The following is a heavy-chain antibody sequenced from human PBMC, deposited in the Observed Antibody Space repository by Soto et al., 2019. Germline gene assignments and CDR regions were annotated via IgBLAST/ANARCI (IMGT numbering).Heavy chain of an antibody. Sequence: GGSLRLSCAASGFTFSSYAMSWVRQAPGKGLEWVSAISGSGGSTYYADSVKGRFTISRDNSKNTLYLQMNSLRAEDTAVYYCANKRVTARYYYYYGMDVWGQGTTVTASS. V-gene: IGHV3-23*01. D-gene: IGHD4-4*01. CDR2: ISGSGGST. CDR1: GFTFSSYA. CDR3: ANKRVTARYYYYYGMDV. J-gene: IGHJ6*02.